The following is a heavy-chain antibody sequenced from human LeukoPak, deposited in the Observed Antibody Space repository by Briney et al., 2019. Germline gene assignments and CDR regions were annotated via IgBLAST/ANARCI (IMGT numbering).Heavy chain of an antibody. J-gene: IGHJ6*03. D-gene: IGHD2-2*01. CDR2: INAGNGNT. CDR3: ARGLGYCSSTSCYPYYTDV. Sequence: ASVKVSCKASGYTFTSYAMHWVRQAPGQRLEWMGWINAGNGNTKYSQEFQGRVTITRDTSASTAYMELSSLRSEDMAVYYCARGLGYCSSTSCYPYYTDVWGKGTTVTVSS. CDR1: GYTFTSYA. V-gene: IGHV1-3*03.